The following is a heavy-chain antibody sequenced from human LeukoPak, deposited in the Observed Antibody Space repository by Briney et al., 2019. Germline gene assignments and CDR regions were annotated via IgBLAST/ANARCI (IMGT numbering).Heavy chain of an antibody. CDR2: ISYDGSNK. Sequence: PGRSLRLSCAASGFTFSSYAMHWVRQAPGKGLEWVAVISYDGSNKYYADSVKGRFTISRDNSKNTLYLQMNSLRAEDTAVYYCARDRGGFDYWAREPWSPSPQ. J-gene: IGHJ4*02. D-gene: IGHD3-10*01. CDR1: GFTFSSYA. V-gene: IGHV3-30-3*01. CDR3: ARDRGGFDY.